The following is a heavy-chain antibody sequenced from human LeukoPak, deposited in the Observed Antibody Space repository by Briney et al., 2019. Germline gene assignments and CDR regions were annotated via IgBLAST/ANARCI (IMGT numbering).Heavy chain of an antibody. Sequence: GGSLRLSCVASGFTFSSYWMHWVRQAPGKGLVWVSRINSDGRSSTSYADSVKGRFTISRDNAKNTLYLQMNSLRAEDTAVYYCAREGGATSFDYWGQGTLVTVSS. CDR3: AREGGATSFDY. D-gene: IGHD1-26*01. V-gene: IGHV3-74*01. CDR2: INSDGRSST. J-gene: IGHJ4*02. CDR1: GFTFSSYW.